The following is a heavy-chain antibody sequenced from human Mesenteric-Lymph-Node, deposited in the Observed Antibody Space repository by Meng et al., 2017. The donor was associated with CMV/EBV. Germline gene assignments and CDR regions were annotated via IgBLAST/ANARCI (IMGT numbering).Heavy chain of an antibody. V-gene: IGHV3-21*01. J-gene: IGHJ6*02. CDR1: GFTFSDHY. CDR3: ASSTVRDYDFWSGYYFYYGMDV. D-gene: IGHD3-3*01. Sequence: GESLKISCEASGFTFSDHYMDWVRQAPGKGLEWVSSISSSSSYIYYADSVKGRFTISRDNAKNSLYLQMNSLRAEDTAVYYCASSTVRDYDFWSGYYFYYGMDVWGQGTTVTVSS. CDR2: ISSSSSYI.